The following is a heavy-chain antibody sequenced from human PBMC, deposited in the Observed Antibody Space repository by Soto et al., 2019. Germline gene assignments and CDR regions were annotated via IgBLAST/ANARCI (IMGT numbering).Heavy chain of an antibody. Sequence: GVSLRLSCAASGFNVNSDYMNWVRQTPGKGLEWVASIYSGETTYYADSVRGRFTISSDKSKNTLYFQLSSLRIEDTAVYYCTRDGRGLGRLSLFEYWGQGVLVTVSS. D-gene: IGHD2-21*02. CDR3: TRDGRGLGRLSLFEY. CDR2: IYSGETT. J-gene: IGHJ4*02. V-gene: IGHV3-53*01. CDR1: GFNVNSDY.